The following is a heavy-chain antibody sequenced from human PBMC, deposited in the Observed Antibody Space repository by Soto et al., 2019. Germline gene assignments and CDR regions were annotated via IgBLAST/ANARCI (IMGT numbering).Heavy chain of an antibody. J-gene: IGHJ3*02. CDR2: IKQDGSEK. V-gene: IGHV3-7*04. D-gene: IGHD3-22*01. CDR1: GFTFSRYW. CDR3: ARGDYYDTSGPFSDAFDI. Sequence: PGGSLRLSCAASGFTFSRYWMSWVRQAPGKGLEWVANIKQDGSEKWYVDSVKGRFTISRDNAKNSLYLQMISLRAEDTAVYYCARGDYYDTSGPFSDAFDIWGQGTMVTVS.